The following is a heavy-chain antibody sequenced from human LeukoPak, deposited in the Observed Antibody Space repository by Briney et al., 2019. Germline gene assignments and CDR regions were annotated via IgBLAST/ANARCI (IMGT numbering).Heavy chain of an antibody. V-gene: IGHV3-73*01. J-gene: IGHJ4*02. CDR3: TGATSN. CDR2: IRSKANSYAT. D-gene: IGHD1-26*01. CDR1: GFTFSGSA. Sequence: GGSLRLSCAASGFTFSGSAMHWVRQASGTGLERVGRIRSKANSYATAYAASVKGRLTISRDDSKQTAHLQMSSLKTEDTAVYYGTGATSNWGQGTLVTVSS.